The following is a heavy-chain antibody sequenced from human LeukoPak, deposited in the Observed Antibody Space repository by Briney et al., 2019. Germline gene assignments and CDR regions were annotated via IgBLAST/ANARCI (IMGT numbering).Heavy chain of an antibody. J-gene: IGHJ3*02. CDR3: ARVVPTYYYDSSGYGNAFDI. CDR1: GRTFSSYA. D-gene: IGHD3-22*01. Sequence: GSSVKVSCKASGRTFSSYAISWGRQSPGQGLEWMGGIIPIFGTANYEQKFQARVTITADESTSTAYMELSSLRSDDTAVYYCARVVPTYYYDSSGYGNAFDIWGQGTMGTVSS. CDR2: IIPIFGTA. V-gene: IGHV1-69*01.